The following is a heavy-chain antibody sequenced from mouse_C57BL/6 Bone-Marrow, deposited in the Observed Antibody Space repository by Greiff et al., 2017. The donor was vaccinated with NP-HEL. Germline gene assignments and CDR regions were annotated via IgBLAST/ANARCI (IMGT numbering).Heavy chain of an antibody. J-gene: IGHJ3*01. Sequence: QVQLQQSGPELVKPGASVKLSCKASGYTFTSYDINWVKQRPGQGLEWIGWIYPRDGSTKYNEKFKGKATLTVDTSSSTAYMELHSLTSEDSAVYCGAGHPWVAYWGRGTLVTVSA. CDR1: GYTFTSYD. V-gene: IGHV1-85*01. CDR2: IYPRDGST. CDR3: AGHPWVAY. D-gene: IGHD3-1*01.